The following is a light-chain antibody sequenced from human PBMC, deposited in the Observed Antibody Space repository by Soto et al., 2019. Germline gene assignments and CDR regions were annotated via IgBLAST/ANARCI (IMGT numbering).Light chain of an antibody. Sequence: EIVLTQSPGTLSLSPGERATLSCRASQSVSNTYLAWYQHKPGQAPRLLIYGASDRDTGIPDRFSGSGSVTDFTLTISSLEPEDFALYYCQQYGTSPVTFGQGTKLEIK. CDR1: QSVSNTY. J-gene: IGKJ2*01. CDR3: QQYGTSPVT. V-gene: IGKV3-20*01. CDR2: GAS.